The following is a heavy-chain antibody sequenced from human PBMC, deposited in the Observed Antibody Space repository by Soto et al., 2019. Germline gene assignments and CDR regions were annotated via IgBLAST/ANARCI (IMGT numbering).Heavy chain of an antibody. CDR2: ISYSGTT. CDR3: ATMGTPATGLYFFDY. D-gene: IGHD2-15*01. V-gene: IGHV4-30-4*01. J-gene: IGHJ4*02. Sequence: QVQLQESGPGLVKPSQTLSLTCTVSGGSISSGNYYWSWIRQTPGKGLEWIGFISYSGTTYYSTSLKSGVTISVDTPKSQFSLNLCFVTAANTAVYFCATMGTPATGLYFFDYWGQGSLVTVSS. CDR1: GGSISSGNYY.